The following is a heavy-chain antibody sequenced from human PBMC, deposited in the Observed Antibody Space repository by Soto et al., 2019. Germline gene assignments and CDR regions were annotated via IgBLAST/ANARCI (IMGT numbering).Heavy chain of an antibody. CDR1: GGSISNFY. Sequence: SETRSLTCTVSGGSISNFYWSWIRQPPGKGLEWIGYISYSGNTNYNPSLKSRVSISVDTSKNQLSLNLTSVTAADTAVYYCARAPMVLSRSYFDSWGQGTPVTVSS. V-gene: IGHV4-59*01. J-gene: IGHJ4*02. D-gene: IGHD2-8*01. CDR2: ISYSGNT. CDR3: ARAPMVLSRSYFDS.